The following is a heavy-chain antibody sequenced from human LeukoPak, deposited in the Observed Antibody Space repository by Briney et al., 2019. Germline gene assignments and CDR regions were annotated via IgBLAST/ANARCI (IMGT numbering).Heavy chain of an antibody. CDR2: IRNDGSND. Sequence: PGGSLRLSCAPSGFTFSDYGMHWVRQAPGKGLEWVAFIRNDGSNDYYPDSVKGRFTISRDNSRNTLYLQMNSLRAEDTAFYYCAKGGSSSHNWFDPWGQGTRVTVSS. D-gene: IGHD6-13*01. CDR1: GFTFSDYG. V-gene: IGHV3-30*02. J-gene: IGHJ5*02. CDR3: AKGGSSSHNWFDP.